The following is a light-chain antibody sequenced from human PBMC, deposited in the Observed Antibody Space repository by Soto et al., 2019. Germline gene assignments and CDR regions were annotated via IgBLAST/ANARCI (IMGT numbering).Light chain of an antibody. Sequence: DIQMTQSPSTLSASVGDRVTITCRSSQSISGWLAWYQQKPGKAPKLLVYKASTLESGVTSRFSGSGSGTEFTLTISSLQPDDFATYYCQQYNSHFYSFGQGTKLELK. CDR1: QSISGW. CDR2: KAS. J-gene: IGKJ2*03. CDR3: QQYNSHFYS. V-gene: IGKV1-5*03.